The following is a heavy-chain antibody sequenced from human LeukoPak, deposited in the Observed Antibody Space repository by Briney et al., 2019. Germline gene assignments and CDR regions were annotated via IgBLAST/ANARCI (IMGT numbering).Heavy chain of an antibody. CDR3: ARNRLLWFGES. V-gene: IGHV3-66*01. D-gene: IGHD3-10*01. Sequence: GGSLRLSCAASGFTFSSYTMNWVRQAPGKGLEWVSIIYSGGSTFYADSVKGRFTISRDNSKNTLYLQMNSLRAEDTAVYYCARNRLLWFGESWGQGTLVTVSS. CDR2: IYSGGST. J-gene: IGHJ5*02. CDR1: GFTFSSYT.